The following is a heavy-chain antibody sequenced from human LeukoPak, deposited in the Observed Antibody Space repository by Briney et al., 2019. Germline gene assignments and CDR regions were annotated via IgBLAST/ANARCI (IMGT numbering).Heavy chain of an antibody. Sequence: ASVKVSCKASGYTFTGYYMHWVRQAPGQGLEWMGWINPNSGGTNYAQKFQGRVTKTRDTSISTAYMELSRLRSDDTAVYYCARGHCGGDCYPFDYWGQGTLVTVSS. CDR2: INPNSGGT. J-gene: IGHJ4*02. CDR3: ARGHCGGDCYPFDY. CDR1: GYTFTGYY. D-gene: IGHD2-21*02. V-gene: IGHV1-2*02.